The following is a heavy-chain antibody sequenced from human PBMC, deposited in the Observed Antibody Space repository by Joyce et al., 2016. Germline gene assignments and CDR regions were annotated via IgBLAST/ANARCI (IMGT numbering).Heavy chain of an antibody. CDR1: GYSFTSYG. CDR3: ARGFDTLDI. Sequence: QVQLVQSGAELKKPGASVKVSCKTSGYSFTSYGISWVRQAPGQGLEWMGWLSAGNGNTNHLQKFQGRLTLTTDTSTTTAQMELRSLSSDDTAVYYCARGFDTLDIWGQGTMVTVSS. J-gene: IGHJ3*02. CDR2: LSAGNGNT. V-gene: IGHV1-18*01.